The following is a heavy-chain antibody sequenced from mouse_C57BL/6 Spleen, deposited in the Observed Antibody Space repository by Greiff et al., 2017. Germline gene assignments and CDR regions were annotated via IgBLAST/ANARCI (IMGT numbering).Heavy chain of an antibody. CDR3: ARGNYYGSSYGY. Sequence: QVQLQQSGPELVKPGASVKISCKASGYAFSSSWMNWVKQRPGKGLEWIGRIYPGDGDTNYNGKFKGKATLTADKSSSTAYMQLSSLTSEDSAVYFGARGNYYGSSYGYWGQGTTLTVSS. V-gene: IGHV1-82*01. J-gene: IGHJ2*01. CDR2: IYPGDGDT. CDR1: GYAFSSSW. D-gene: IGHD1-1*01.